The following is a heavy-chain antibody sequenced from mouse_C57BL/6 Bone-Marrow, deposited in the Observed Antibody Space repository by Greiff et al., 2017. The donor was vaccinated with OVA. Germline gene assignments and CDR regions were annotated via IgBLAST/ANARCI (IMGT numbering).Heavy chain of an antibody. V-gene: IGHV14-4*01. CDR3: TETAQATDY. J-gene: IGHJ2*01. D-gene: IGHD3-2*02. Sequence: EVKLMESGAELVRPGASVKLSCTASGFNIKDDYMHWVKQRPEQGLEWIGWIDPENGDTEYASKFQGKATITADTSSNTAYLQLSSLTSEDTAVYYCTETAQATDYWGQGTTLTVSS. CDR1: GFNIKDDY. CDR2: IDPENGDT.